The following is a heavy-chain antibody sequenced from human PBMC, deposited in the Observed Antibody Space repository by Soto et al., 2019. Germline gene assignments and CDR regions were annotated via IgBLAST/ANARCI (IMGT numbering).Heavy chain of an antibody. CDR3: AKDLEQLAPDY. J-gene: IGHJ4*02. Sequence: GGSLRLSCAASGFTFSSYGMHWARQAPGKGLEWVAVISYDGSNKYYADSVKGRFTISRDNSKNTLYLQMNSLRAEDTAVYYCAKDLEQLAPDYWGQGTLVTVSS. D-gene: IGHD6-6*01. V-gene: IGHV3-30*18. CDR1: GFTFSSYG. CDR2: ISYDGSNK.